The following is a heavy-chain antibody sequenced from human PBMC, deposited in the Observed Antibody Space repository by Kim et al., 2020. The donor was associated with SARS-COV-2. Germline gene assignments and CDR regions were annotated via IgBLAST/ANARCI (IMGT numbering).Heavy chain of an antibody. D-gene: IGHD1-26*01. CDR3: AGGVGPISAFDI. Sequence: SVKVSCKASGGTFSSYAISWVRQAPGQGLEWMGRIIPIFGITNYAQKFQGRVTITADKSTSTAYMELSSLRSEDTAVYYCAGGVGPISAFDIWGQGTMVTVSS. CDR1: GGTFSSYA. J-gene: IGHJ3*02. CDR2: IIPIFGIT. V-gene: IGHV1-69*04.